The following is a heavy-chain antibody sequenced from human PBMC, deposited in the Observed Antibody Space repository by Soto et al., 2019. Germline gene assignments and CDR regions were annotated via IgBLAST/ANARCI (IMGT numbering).Heavy chain of an antibody. CDR2: IYYSGST. CDR1: GGSINTYY. J-gene: IGHJ4*02. V-gene: IGHV4-59*08. Sequence: PSETLSLTCTVSGGSINTYYWSWIRQPPGKGLEWIGYIYYSGSTNYNPSLKSRVTISVDTSKNQFSLKLSSVTAADAAVYYCARQDYDFLTGYHYYFDYWGQGTLVTVSS. D-gene: IGHD3-9*01. CDR3: ARQDYDFLTGYHYYFDY.